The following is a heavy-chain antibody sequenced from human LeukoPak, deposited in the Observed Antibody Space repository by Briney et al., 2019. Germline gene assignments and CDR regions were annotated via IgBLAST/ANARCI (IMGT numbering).Heavy chain of an antibody. CDR2: ISWNSGSI. V-gene: IGHV3-9*01. CDR3: AKCGWWHDYYDSSGYLNGAFDI. D-gene: IGHD3-22*01. CDR1: GFTFDDYA. J-gene: IGHJ3*02. Sequence: GGSLRLSCAASGFTFDDYAMHWVRQAPGKGLEWVSGISWNSGSIGYADSVKGRFTISRDNAKNSLYLQMNSLRAEDTALYYCAKCGWWHDYYDSSGYLNGAFDIWGQGTMVTVSS.